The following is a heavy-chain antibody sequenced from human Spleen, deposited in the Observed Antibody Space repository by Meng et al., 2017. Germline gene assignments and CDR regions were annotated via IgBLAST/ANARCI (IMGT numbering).Heavy chain of an antibody. CDR2: IDHSGST. CDR3: ARGPTTMAHDFDY. V-gene: IGHV4-34*01. D-gene: IGHD4-11*01. J-gene: IGHJ4*02. Sequence: VELLQLKAGLVQPSDVLSILCVFACGDLTDYYWHWIRQPPGRGLEWSGEIDHSGSTNYNPSLESRATKSVDTSQNNLSLKLSSVTAADSAVYYWARGPTTMAHDFDYWGQGTLVTVSS. CDR1: CGDLTDYY.